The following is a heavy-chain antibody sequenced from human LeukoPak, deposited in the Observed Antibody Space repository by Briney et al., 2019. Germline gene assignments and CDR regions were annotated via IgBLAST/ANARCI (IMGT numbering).Heavy chain of an antibody. D-gene: IGHD3-3*01. CDR1: GYTFSDYY. V-gene: IGHV1-2*02. CDR3: ARAGAIFGVVTSPYYFDY. J-gene: IGHJ4*02. CDR2: INPNSGGT. Sequence: ASVKVSCKASGYTFSDYYMHWVRQAPGQGLEWMGWINPNSGGTNYAQKFQGRVTMTRDTSISTAYMELSRLRSDDTAVYYCARAGAIFGVVTSPYYFDYWGQGTLVTVSS.